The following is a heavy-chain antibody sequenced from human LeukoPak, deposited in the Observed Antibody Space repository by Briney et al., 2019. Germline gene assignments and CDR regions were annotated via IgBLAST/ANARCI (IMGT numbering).Heavy chain of an antibody. V-gene: IGHV1-8*01. CDR2: MNPNSGNT. CDR3: ARGSSGWFNYYYCMDV. J-gene: IGHJ6*03. Sequence: ASVKVSCKASGYTFTSYDINWVRQATGQGLEWMGWMNPNSGNTGYAQKFQGRVTMTRNTSISTAYMELSSLRSEDTAVYYCARGSSGWFNYYYCMDVWGKGTMVTVSS. D-gene: IGHD6-19*01. CDR1: GYTFTSYD.